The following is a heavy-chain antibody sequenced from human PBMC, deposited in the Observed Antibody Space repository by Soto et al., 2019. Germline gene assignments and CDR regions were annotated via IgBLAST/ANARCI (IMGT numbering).Heavy chain of an antibody. V-gene: IGHV3-9*01. CDR1: GFTFDDYA. J-gene: IGHJ4*02. CDR2: ISWNSGSI. Sequence: VQLVESGGGLVQPGRSLRLSCAASGFTFDDYAMHWVRQAPGKGLEWVSGISWNSGSIGYADSVKGRFTISRDNAKNSLYLQMNSLRAEDTALYYCAKETDMVRGVSWAQGTLVTVSS. D-gene: IGHD3-10*01. CDR3: AKETDMVRGVS.